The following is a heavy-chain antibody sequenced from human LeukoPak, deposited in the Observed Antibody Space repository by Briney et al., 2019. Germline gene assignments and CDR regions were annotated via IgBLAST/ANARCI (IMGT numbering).Heavy chain of an antibody. Sequence: SETLSLTCTVSGGSISSGSYYWGWIRRPPGKGLEWIGNIHYSGSTYYNPSLKSRVTISVDTSKNQFSLKLSSVTAADTAVYYCARHQGYRGASSLDYWGQGTLVTVSS. CDR1: GGSISSGSYY. V-gene: IGHV4-39*01. J-gene: IGHJ4*02. CDR2: IHYSGST. D-gene: IGHD6-13*01. CDR3: ARHQGYRGASSLDY.